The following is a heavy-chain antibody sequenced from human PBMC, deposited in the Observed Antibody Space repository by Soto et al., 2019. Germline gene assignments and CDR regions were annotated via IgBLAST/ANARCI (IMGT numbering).Heavy chain of an antibody. CDR3: ARDMFISSYYYDSSGYYYRGDAFDI. V-gene: IGHV3-30-3*01. CDR1: GFTFSSYA. D-gene: IGHD3-22*01. J-gene: IGHJ3*02. CDR2: ISYDGSNK. Sequence: GGSLRLSCAASGFTFSSYAMHWVRQAPGKGLEWVAVISYDGSNKYYADSVKGRFTISRDNSKNTLYLQMNSLRAEDTAVYYCARDMFISSYYYDSSGYYYRGDAFDIWGQGTMVTVSS.